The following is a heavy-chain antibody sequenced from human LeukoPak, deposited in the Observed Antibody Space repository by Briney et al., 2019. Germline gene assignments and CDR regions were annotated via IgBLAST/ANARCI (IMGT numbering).Heavy chain of an antibody. CDR2: ISPSGGST. D-gene: IGHD6-6*01. J-gene: IGHJ6*03. CDR3: ARGVLVYYYYYYMDV. V-gene: IGHV1-46*01. Sequence: ASVKVSCKASGYTFTSYYMHWVRQAPGQGLEWMGIISPSGGSTSYAQKFQGRVTMTRDMSTSTVYMELSRLRSDDTAVYYCARGVLVYYYYYYMDVWGKGTTVTVSS. CDR1: GYTFTSYY.